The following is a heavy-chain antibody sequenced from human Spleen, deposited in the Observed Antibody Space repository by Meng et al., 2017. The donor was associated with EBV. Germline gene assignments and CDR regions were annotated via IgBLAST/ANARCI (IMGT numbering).Heavy chain of an antibody. J-gene: IGHJ5*02. CDR2: IYYTGST. CDR3: ARVRWFGDFSLSWFDP. D-gene: IGHD3-10*01. V-gene: IGHV4-30-4*01. CDR1: GDSIKFGGYY. Sequence: VHMRGAGAGWVRPSQTLSLACGVSGDSIKFGGYYWSWIRQPPGKGLEWLGYIYYTGSTYYSPSLKSRLTVSVDTSKNQFSLNLTSVTAADTAVYYCARVRWFGDFSLSWFDPWGQGTLVTVSS.